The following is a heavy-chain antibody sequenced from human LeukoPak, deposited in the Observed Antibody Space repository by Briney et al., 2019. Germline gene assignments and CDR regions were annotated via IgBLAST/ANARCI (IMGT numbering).Heavy chain of an antibody. D-gene: IGHD2-15*01. CDR3: ARSGIGYFDY. CDR1: GGSISSYY. V-gene: IGHV4-59*01. Sequence: PSETLSLTCTVSGGSISSYYWSWIRQPPGKGLEWIGYIYYSGSTNYNPSLKSRVTISVDTSKNQFSLKLSPVTAADTAVYYCARSGIGYFDYWGQGTLVTVSS. J-gene: IGHJ4*02. CDR2: IYYSGST.